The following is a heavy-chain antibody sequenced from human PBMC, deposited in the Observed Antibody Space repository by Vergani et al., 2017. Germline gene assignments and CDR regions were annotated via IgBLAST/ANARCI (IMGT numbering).Heavy chain of an antibody. D-gene: IGHD1-26*01. CDR2: INPNSGGT. V-gene: IGHV1-2*02. J-gene: IGHJ4*02. CDR3: ARDPQYSGSYPLDY. CDR1: GYTFTSYG. Sequence: QVQLVQSGAEVKKPGASVKVSCKASGYTFTSYGISWVRQAPGQGLEWMGWINPNSGGTNYAQKFQGRVTMTRDTSISTAYMELSRLRSDDTAVYYCARDPQYSGSYPLDYWGQGTLVTVSS.